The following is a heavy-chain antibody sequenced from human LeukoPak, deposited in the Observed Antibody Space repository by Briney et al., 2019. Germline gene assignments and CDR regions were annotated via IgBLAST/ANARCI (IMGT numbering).Heavy chain of an antibody. CDR3: ARAVVVRNRRYYYYYYMDV. CDR2: INHSGSS. Sequence: PSETLSLTCAVYGGSFSGYYRSWIRRPPGKGLEWIGEINHSGSSNYNPSLKSRVTISVDTSKNQFSLKLSSVTAADTAVYYCARAVVVRNRRYYYYYYMDVWGKGTTVIVSS. V-gene: IGHV4-34*01. J-gene: IGHJ6*03. CDR1: GGSFSGYY. D-gene: IGHD2-15*01.